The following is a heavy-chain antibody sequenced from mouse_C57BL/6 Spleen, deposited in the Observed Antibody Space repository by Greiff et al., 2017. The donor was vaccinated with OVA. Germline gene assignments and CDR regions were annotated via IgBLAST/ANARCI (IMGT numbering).Heavy chain of an antibody. CDR2: IRSKSNNYAT. Sequence: GGGLVQPKGSLKLSCAASGFSFTTYAMNWVRQAPGKGLEWVARIRSKSNNYATYYADSVKDRFTISRDDSESMLYLQMNNLKTEDTAMYYCVRRYGFYAMDYWGQGTSVTVSS. J-gene: IGHJ4*01. CDR3: VRRYGFYAMDY. V-gene: IGHV10-1*01. CDR1: GFSFTTYA. D-gene: IGHD2-10*02.